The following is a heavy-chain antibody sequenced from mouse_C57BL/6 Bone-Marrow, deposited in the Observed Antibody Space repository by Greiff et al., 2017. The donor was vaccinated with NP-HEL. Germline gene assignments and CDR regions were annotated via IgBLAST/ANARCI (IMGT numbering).Heavy chain of an antibody. CDR3: ARPKLSYEAMDY. J-gene: IGHJ4*01. Sequence: QVQLQQPGAELVTPGASVKLSCKASGYTFTSYWMHWVKQRPGRGLEWIGRIDPNSGGTKYNEKLKSKGTMTVDKPSSTAYMQLSILTSEDSSVYYCARPKLSYEAMDYWGQGPSVTVSS. CDR1: GYTFTSYW. CDR2: IDPNSGGT. D-gene: IGHD2-12*01. V-gene: IGHV1-72*01.